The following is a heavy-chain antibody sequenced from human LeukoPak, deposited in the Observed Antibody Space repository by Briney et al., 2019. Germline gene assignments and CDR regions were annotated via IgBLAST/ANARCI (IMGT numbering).Heavy chain of an antibody. J-gene: IGHJ3*02. V-gene: IGHV3-11*04. D-gene: IGHD3/OR15-3a*01. Sequence: GGSLRLSCAASGFTFSDHYMTWIRQAPGKGLEWASYIGSSGTTVYYADSVKGRFTISRDNANSSLYLEMNSLRADDSALYYCARADSTDGFDIWGHGTMVTVSS. CDR2: IGSSGTTV. CDR3: ARADSTDGFDI. CDR1: GFTFSDHY.